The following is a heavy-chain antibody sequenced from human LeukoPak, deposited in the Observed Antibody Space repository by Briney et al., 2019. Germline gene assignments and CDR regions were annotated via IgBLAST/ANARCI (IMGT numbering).Heavy chain of an antibody. CDR3: ARRKAAAGNFPWFDP. CDR2: IYLGDSDT. CDR1: GYSFTSYW. D-gene: IGHD6-13*01. Sequence: GESLKISCKGSGYSFTSYWIGWVRQLPGKGLEWMGIIYLGDSDTRYSPSFQGQVTISADKSISTAYLQWSSLKASDTAMYYCARRKAAAGNFPWFDPWGQGTLVTVSS. V-gene: IGHV5-51*01. J-gene: IGHJ5*02.